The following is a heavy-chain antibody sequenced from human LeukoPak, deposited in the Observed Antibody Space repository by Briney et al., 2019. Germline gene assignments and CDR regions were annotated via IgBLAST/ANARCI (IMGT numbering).Heavy chain of an antibody. V-gene: IGHV4-30-2*01. CDR1: GGSISSGGYS. D-gene: IGHD4-17*01. CDR2: TYHSGST. CDR3: ARNTVTTSYYFDY. Sequence: TLSLTCAVSGGSISSGGYSWSWIRQPPGKGLEGIGYTYHSGSTYYNPSLKSRVTISVDRSKNQFSLKLSSVTAADTAVYYCARNTVTTSYYFDYWGQGTLVTVSS. J-gene: IGHJ4*02.